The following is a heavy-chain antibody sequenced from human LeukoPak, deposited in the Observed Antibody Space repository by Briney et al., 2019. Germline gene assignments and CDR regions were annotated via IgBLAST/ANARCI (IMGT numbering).Heavy chain of an antibody. CDR2: IGTSSNYI. D-gene: IGHD3-22*01. Sequence: GGSLRLSCAASQFTFSRYGMNWVRQAPGKGLEWVSFIGTSSNYIYYADSMKGRFTISRDNAKNSLYLQMNSLRAEDTAVYYCARQYYYDTSGYDAFDIWGQGTMVTVSS. CDR1: QFTFSRYG. CDR3: ARQYYYDTSGYDAFDI. J-gene: IGHJ3*02. V-gene: IGHV3-21*01.